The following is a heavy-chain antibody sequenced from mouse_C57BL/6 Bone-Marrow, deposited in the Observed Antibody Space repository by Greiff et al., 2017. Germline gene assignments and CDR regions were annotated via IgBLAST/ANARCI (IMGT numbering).Heavy chain of an antibody. Sequence: EVNLVESGGGLVKPGGSLKLSCAASGFTFSDYGMHWVRQAPEKGLEWVAYISSGSSTIYYADTVKGRFTISRDNAKNTLFLQRTSLRSEDTAMYYCAGNGYYGSSYYAMDYWGQGTSVTVSS. D-gene: IGHD1-1*01. CDR3: AGNGYYGSSYYAMDY. CDR1: GFTFSDYG. J-gene: IGHJ4*01. CDR2: ISSGSSTI. V-gene: IGHV5-17*01.